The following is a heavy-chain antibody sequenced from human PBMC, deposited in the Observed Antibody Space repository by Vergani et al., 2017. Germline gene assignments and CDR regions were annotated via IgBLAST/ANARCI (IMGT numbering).Heavy chain of an antibody. J-gene: IGHJ5*02. CDR2: IYYSGST. Sequence: QVQLQESGPGLVKPSETLSLTCTVSGGSISSYYWSWIRQPPGKGLEWIGYIYYSGSTNYNPSLKSRVTISVDMSKNQFSLKLSSVTAADTAVYYCARDRSPQPSKSSGWYGGVDPWGQGTLVTVSS. CDR3: ARDRSPQPSKSSGWYGGVDP. CDR1: GGSISSYY. D-gene: IGHD6-19*01. V-gene: IGHV4-59*01.